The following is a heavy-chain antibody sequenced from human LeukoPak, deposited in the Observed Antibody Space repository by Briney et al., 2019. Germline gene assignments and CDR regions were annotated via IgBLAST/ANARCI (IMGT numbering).Heavy chain of an antibody. D-gene: IGHD4-17*01. J-gene: IGHJ4*02. CDR3: ARDRYGDPPDY. Sequence: PSETLSLTCTVSGASISSSSYYWTWIRQPPGRGLEWIGYMYYSGSTNYHPSLKSRVTISVGTSENQFSLKVSSVTAADTAVYYCARDRYGDPPDYWGQGTLVTVSS. CDR2: MYYSGST. V-gene: IGHV4-61*01. CDR1: GASISSSSYY.